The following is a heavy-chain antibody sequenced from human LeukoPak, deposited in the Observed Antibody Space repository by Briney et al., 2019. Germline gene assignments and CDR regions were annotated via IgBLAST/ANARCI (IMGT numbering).Heavy chain of an antibody. CDR3: ARYRYCSVGSCHFDY. Sequence: SETLSLTCAVYGGSFSGYYWSWIRQPPGKGLEWIGEINHSGSTNYNPSLKSRVTISVDTSKNQFSLKLSSVTAADTAVYYCARYRYCSVGSCHFDYWGQGTLVTVSS. CDR2: INHSGST. D-gene: IGHD2-15*01. V-gene: IGHV4-34*01. CDR1: GGSFSGYY. J-gene: IGHJ4*02.